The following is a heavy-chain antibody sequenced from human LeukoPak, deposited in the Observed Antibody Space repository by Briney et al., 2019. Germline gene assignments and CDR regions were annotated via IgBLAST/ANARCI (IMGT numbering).Heavy chain of an antibody. J-gene: IGHJ5*02. CDR3: ARGRSIAVPGTDWFDP. CDR1: GYTFTSYG. D-gene: IGHD6-19*01. V-gene: IGHV1-46*01. CDR2: INPSGGAT. Sequence: ASVKVSCKASGYTFTSYGISWVRQAPGQGLEWMGRINPSGGATAYAQKFQGRVTMTRDTSTSTVHMELSSLRSEDTADYYCARGRSIAVPGTDWFDPWGQGTLVIVSS.